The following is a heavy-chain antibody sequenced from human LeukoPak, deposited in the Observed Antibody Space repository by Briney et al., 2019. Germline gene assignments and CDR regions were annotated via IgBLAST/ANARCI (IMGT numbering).Heavy chain of an antibody. CDR1: GYGFTTSW. Sequence: GESPKISCKGFGYGFTTSWMGWVGQMPGKGRGWMGIIFPGDSDTRYSPSFQGQVTISADKSISTAYLQWSSLKASDTAMYYCARGVGSSGWYPLGYWGQGTLVTVSP. CDR2: IFPGDSDT. V-gene: IGHV5-51*01. J-gene: IGHJ4*02. CDR3: ARGVGSSGWYPLGY. D-gene: IGHD6-19*01.